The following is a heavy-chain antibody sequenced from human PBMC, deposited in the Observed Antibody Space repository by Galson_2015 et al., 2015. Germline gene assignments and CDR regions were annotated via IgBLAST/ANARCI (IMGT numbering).Heavy chain of an antibody. J-gene: IGHJ4*02. Sequence: SPSFQGQVTISADKSISTAYLQWSSLKASDTAMYYCARQRTRGYSGHDPPYYFDYWGQGTLVTVSS. V-gene: IGHV5-51*01. D-gene: IGHD5-12*01. CDR3: ARQRTRGYSGHDPPYYFDY.